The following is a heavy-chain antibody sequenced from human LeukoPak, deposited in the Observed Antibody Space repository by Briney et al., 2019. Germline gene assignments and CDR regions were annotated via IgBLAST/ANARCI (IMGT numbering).Heavy chain of an antibody. Sequence: SETLSLTCTVSGGSFSSGSYYWSWIRQPPGKGLEWIVYIYYSGSTNYNPSLKSRVTISVDTSKNQFSLKLSSVTAADTAVYYCARGGYDYVWGSYRGTGFDYWGQGTLVTVSS. CDR1: GGSFSSGSYY. CDR2: IYYSGST. CDR3: ARGGYDYVWGSYRGTGFDY. V-gene: IGHV4-61*01. J-gene: IGHJ4*02. D-gene: IGHD3-16*02.